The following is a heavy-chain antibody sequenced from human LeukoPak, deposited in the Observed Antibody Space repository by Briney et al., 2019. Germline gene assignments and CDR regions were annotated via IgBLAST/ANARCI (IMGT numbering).Heavy chain of an antibody. Sequence: SVKVSCKASGGTFSSYAISWVRQAPGQGLEWMGRIIPIFGTANYAQKFQGRVTITTDESTSTAYMELSSLRSEDTAVYYCAREVLSLRYFDWPIMDAFDIWGQGTTVTVSS. D-gene: IGHD3-9*01. CDR1: GGTFSSYA. CDR3: AREVLSLRYFDWPIMDAFDI. CDR2: IIPIFGTA. J-gene: IGHJ3*02. V-gene: IGHV1-69*05.